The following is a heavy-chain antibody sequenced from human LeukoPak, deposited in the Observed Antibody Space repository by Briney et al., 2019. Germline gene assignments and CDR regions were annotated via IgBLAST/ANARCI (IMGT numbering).Heavy chain of an antibody. CDR2: IDYSGST. CDR1: GGSISSSTYY. Sequence: PSETLSLTCTVSGGSISSSTYYWGWIRQPPGKGLEWIGSIDYSGSTYYNPSLKSRVTISVDTSKNQFSLKLSSVTAADTAVYYCAREIFGVVTCFDYWGQGTLVTVSS. D-gene: IGHD3-3*01. V-gene: IGHV4-39*07. J-gene: IGHJ4*02. CDR3: AREIFGVVTCFDY.